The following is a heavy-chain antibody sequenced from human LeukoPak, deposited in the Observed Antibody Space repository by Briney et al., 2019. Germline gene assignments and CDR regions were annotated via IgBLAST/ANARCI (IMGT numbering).Heavy chain of an antibody. V-gene: IGHV4-34*01. J-gene: IGHJ5*02. CDR2: INHSGST. CDR3: ARGKTWIQLSSSGRFRNWFDP. CDR1: GTSFNGYY. Sequence: PSETLSLTCAVYGTSFNGYYWSWIRQPPGKGLEWIGEINHSGSTNYNPSLKSRVTISVDTSKNQFSLKLSSVTAADTAVYYCARGKTWIQLSSSGRFRNWFDPWGQGTLVTVSS. D-gene: IGHD5-18*01.